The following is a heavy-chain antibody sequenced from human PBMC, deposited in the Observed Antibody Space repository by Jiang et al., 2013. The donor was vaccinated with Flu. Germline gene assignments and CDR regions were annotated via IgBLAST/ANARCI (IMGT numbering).Heavy chain of an antibody. CDR3: ALCRGGGSCDY. V-gene: IGHV5-51*01. CDR1: GYSSADSW. Sequence: SAAEVKKPGESLKISCQASGYSSADSWVGWVRQMPGKGLEWMGIIRPDGSDPRVSPSFRGQVTISADKFINTAHLQWSSLQASDTAKYYCALCRGGGSCDYWGQGTPVTVSS. D-gene: IGHD2/OR15-2a*01. CDR2: IRPDGSDP. J-gene: IGHJ4*02.